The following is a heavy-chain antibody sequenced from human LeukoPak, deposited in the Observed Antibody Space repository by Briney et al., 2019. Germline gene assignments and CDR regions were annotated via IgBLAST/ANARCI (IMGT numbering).Heavy chain of an antibody. CDR1: GGSISSSSYY. V-gene: IGHV4-39*07. J-gene: IGHJ6*03. Sequence: PSETLSLTCTVSGGSISSSSYYWVWIRQPPGKGLEWIGEINHSGSTNHNPSLKSRVTISVDTSKNQFSLKLSSVTAADTAVYYCARTTEGGYTYNYFYYYYMDVWGKGTTVTISS. CDR2: INHSGST. D-gene: IGHD5-18*01. CDR3: ARTTEGGYTYNYFYYYYMDV.